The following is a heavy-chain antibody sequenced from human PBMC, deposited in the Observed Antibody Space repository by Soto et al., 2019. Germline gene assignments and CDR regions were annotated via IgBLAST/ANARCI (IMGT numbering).Heavy chain of an antibody. D-gene: IGHD2-15*01. V-gene: IGHV3-33*01. J-gene: IGHJ4*02. Sequence: GGSLRLSCAASGFTFSSYGMHWVRQAPGKGLEWVAVIWYDGSNKYYADSVKGRFTISRDNSKNTLYLQMNSLRAEDTAVYYCARDLSGGNPCYFDYWGQGTLVTVSS. CDR1: GFTFSSYG. CDR2: IWYDGSNK. CDR3: ARDLSGGNPCYFDY.